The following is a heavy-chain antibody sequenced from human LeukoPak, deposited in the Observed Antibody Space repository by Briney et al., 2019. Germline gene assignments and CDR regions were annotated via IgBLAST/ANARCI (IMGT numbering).Heavy chain of an antibody. Sequence: PGGSLRLSCAASRITFNSYVMSWVRQAPGKGLEWVSGISGSGGSTYYADSVKGRFTISRDNSKNTLYLQMNSLRAEDTAVYYCWAQGNIATRPPADYWGQGTLVTVSS. CDR2: ISGSGGST. V-gene: IGHV3-23*01. CDR3: WAQGNIATRPPADY. D-gene: IGHD2/OR15-2a*01. CDR1: RITFNSYV. J-gene: IGHJ4*02.